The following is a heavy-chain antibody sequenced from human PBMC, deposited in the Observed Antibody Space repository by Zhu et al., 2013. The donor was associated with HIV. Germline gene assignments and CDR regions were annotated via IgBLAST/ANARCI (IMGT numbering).Heavy chain of an antibody. Sequence: QVQLVQSGAELKKPGASVRLSCKTFGYLFNSYYIHWVRQAPGQGLEWMGVINPSGGNTNSTQKFQGRVTMTSDTSTTTVFMELLNLKFDDSATYYCARGDGNHHYNYYMDVWGKGTTVTVSS. J-gene: IGHJ6*03. D-gene: IGHD3-10*01. CDR3: ARGDGNHHYNYYMDV. CDR2: INPSGGNT. V-gene: IGHV1-46*02. CDR1: GYLFNSYY.